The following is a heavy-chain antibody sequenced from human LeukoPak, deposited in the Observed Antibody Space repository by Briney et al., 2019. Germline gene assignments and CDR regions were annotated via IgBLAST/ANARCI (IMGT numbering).Heavy chain of an antibody. CDR1: GFTFGDYA. Sequence: PGGSLRLSCTASGFTFGDYAMSWFRQAPGKGLEWVGFIRSKAYGGTTEYAASVKGRFTISRDDSKSIAYLQMNSLKTEDTAVYYCTREAEYYDILTGYKLDYWGQGTLVTVSS. D-gene: IGHD3-9*01. V-gene: IGHV3-49*03. CDR3: TREAEYYDILTGYKLDY. J-gene: IGHJ4*02. CDR2: IRSKAYGGTT.